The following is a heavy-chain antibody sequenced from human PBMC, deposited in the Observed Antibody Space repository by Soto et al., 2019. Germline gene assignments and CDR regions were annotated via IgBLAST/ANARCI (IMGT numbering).Heavy chain of an antibody. CDR1: GDSISSSSYY. D-gene: IGHD3-10*01. CDR2: IYYSGST. J-gene: IGHJ6*02. Sequence: SETLSLTCTVSGDSISSSSYYWGWIRQPPGKGLEWIGSIYYSGSTYYNPSLKSRVTISVDTSKNQFSLKLSSVTAADTAVYYCARLSLVRGVNSGPNYYGVDVWGQGTTVAVYS. V-gene: IGHV4-39*01. CDR3: ARLSLVRGVNSGPNYYGVDV.